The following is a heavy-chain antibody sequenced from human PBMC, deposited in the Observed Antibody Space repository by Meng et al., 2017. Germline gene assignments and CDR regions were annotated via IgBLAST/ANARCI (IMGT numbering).Heavy chain of an antibody. CDR1: GFTFSSYS. D-gene: IGHD4-17*01. V-gene: IGHV3-21*01. CDR3: ERAREVNTVTTTEAFDI. Sequence: GESLKISCAASGFTFSSYSMNWVRQAPGKGLEWVSSISSSSSYIYYADSVKGRFTISRDNAKNSLSLQMNSLRAEDTAVYYCERAREVNTVTTTEAFDIWGQGTMVTVSS. CDR2: ISSSSSYI. J-gene: IGHJ3*02.